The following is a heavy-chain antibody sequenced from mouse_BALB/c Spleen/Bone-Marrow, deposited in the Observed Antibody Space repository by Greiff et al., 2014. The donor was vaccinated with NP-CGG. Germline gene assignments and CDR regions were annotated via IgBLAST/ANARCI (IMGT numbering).Heavy chain of an antibody. CDR1: GYTFTSYW. CDR2: INPSNGRA. CDR3: ARAGGYDGFAY. J-gene: IGHJ3*01. D-gene: IGHD2-2*01. Sequence: QVQLKESGAGLVKPGASVKLSCKASGYTFTSYWMHWVKQRPGQGLEWIGEINPSNGRADYNEKFRSKATLTVDRSSSTAYMQLSSLTSEDSAVYYCARAGGYDGFAYWGQGTLVTVSA. V-gene: IGHV1S81*02.